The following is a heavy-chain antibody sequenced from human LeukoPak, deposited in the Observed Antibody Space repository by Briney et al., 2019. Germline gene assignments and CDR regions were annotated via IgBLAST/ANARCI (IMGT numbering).Heavy chain of an antibody. CDR1: GGSFSSYF. J-gene: IGHJ3*02. V-gene: IGHV4-59*08. CDR3: ARGPYSYDSSGAFDI. CDR2: IYYSGST. D-gene: IGHD3-22*01. Sequence: SETLSLTCTVSGGSFSSYFWSWIRQPPGKGLEWIGYIYYSGSTHYNSSLKSRVTISLDTSRNQFSLKLSSVTAADTAVYFCARGPYSYDSSGAFDIWGQGTMVTVSS.